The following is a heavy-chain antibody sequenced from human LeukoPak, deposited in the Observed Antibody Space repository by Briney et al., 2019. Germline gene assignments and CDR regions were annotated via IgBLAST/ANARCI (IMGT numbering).Heavy chain of an antibody. Sequence: GGSLRLSCAASGFTFSSYAMSWVRQAPGKGLEWVSAISGSGGSTYYADSVKGRFTISRDNSKNTVYLQMNSLRAEDTALYYCARGGASTYWFIDYWGQGTQVTVSS. CDR3: ARGGASTYWFIDY. D-gene: IGHD2-8*02. CDR2: ISGSGGST. V-gene: IGHV3-23*01. J-gene: IGHJ4*02. CDR1: GFTFSSYA.